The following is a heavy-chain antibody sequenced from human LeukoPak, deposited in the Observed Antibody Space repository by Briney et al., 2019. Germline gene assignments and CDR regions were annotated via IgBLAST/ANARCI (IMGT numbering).Heavy chain of an antibody. D-gene: IGHD1-26*01. Sequence: PGGSLRLSCAGSGFTFSRYTFNWVRQAPGGGLEWVSAISGDSKYIYYTDSVKGRFTISRDNAKNSVFLQMNSLRAEDTAVYYCASFPWELRPTWGQGTLVTVSS. CDR2: ISGDSKYI. CDR1: GFTFSRYT. CDR3: ASFPWELRPT. V-gene: IGHV3-21*01. J-gene: IGHJ4*02.